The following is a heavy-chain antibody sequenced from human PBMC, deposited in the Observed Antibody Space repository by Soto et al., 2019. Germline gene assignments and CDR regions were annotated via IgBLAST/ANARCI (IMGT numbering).Heavy chain of an antibody. V-gene: IGHV3-30-3*01. CDR2: ISYDGSNK. CDR1: GFTFSSYA. CDR3: ARDSFLESGNYDYVWGSYRLHLGPRIDY. Sequence: GRSLRLSCAASGFTFSSYAMHWVRQAPGKGLEWVAVISYDGSNKYYADSVKGRFTISRDNSKNTLYLQMNSLRAEDTAVYYCARDSFLESGNYDYVWGSYRLHLGPRIDYWGQGTLVTVSS. D-gene: IGHD3-16*02. J-gene: IGHJ4*02.